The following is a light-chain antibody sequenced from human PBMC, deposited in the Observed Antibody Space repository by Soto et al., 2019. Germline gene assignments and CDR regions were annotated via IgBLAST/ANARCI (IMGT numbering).Light chain of an antibody. Sequence: EIEMSQSPSSLSASVGDRVTITCRASQGISSSLAWYQQKPEKAPKSLIYAASSVQCGVPLRVGGSGSGTEYTLAISSPQPEDVATYTCQQDNSYWKLGHGTEVDI. J-gene: IGKJ1*01. CDR2: AAS. V-gene: IGKV1D-16*01. CDR3: QQDNSYWK. CDR1: QGISSS.